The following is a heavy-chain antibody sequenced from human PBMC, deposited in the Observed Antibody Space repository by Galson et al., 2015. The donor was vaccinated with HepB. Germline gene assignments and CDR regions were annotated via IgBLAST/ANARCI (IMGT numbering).Heavy chain of an antibody. V-gene: IGHV3-49*04. CDR3: TRNGPPGYCSSTSCYARDYFDY. CDR2: IRSKAYGGTT. Sequence: SLRLSCAASGFTFGDYAMSWVRQAPGKGLEWVGFIRSKAYGGTTEYAASEKGRFTISRDDSKSIAYLQMNSLKTEDTAVYYCTRNGPPGYCSSTSCYARDYFDYWGQGTLVTVSS. J-gene: IGHJ4*02. D-gene: IGHD2-2*01. CDR1: GFTFGDYA.